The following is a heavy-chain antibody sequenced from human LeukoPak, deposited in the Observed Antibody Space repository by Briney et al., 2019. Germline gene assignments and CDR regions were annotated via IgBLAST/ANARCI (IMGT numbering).Heavy chain of an antibody. D-gene: IGHD6-19*01. CDR2: ISSSGSTI. Sequence: PGGSLRLSCAASGFTFSGYSMNWVRQAPGKGLEWVSYISSSGSTIYYADPVKGRFTISRDNAKNSLYLQMNSLRAEDTAVYYCARDHRWIAVAGHYYYYGMDVWGQGTTVTVSS. V-gene: IGHV3-48*04. CDR3: ARDHRWIAVAGHYYYYGMDV. J-gene: IGHJ6*02. CDR1: GFTFSGYS.